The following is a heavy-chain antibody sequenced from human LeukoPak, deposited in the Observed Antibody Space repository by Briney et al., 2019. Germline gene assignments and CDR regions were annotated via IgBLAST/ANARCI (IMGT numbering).Heavy chain of an antibody. CDR1: VGSTSDYY. Sequence: SETLSLTCSVSVGSTSDYYWNWIRQPAGQGLEWLGRIYYTGNTAYNPSLESRLTMSLDTAKNQFSLKVTSVTAADTAVYYCARGGTLFTYFDSWGQGTLVTVSS. CDR3: ARGGTLFTYFDS. CDR2: IYYTGNT. D-gene: IGHD3-10*02. J-gene: IGHJ4*02. V-gene: IGHV4-4*07.